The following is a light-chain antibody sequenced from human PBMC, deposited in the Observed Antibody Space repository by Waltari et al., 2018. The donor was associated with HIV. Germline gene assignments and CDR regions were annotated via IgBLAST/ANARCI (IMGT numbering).Light chain of an antibody. CDR1: QSVSSY. V-gene: IGKV3-11*01. CDR3: QHRSNWPPLFT. Sequence: EIVLTQSPATLSLSLGERATLYCRASQSVSSYLAWYQQKAGQAPRLLIYDASDRATGIPARFSGSGSGTDFTLTISSLEPEDFAVYYCQHRSNWPPLFTFGPGTKVDIK. CDR2: DAS. J-gene: IGKJ3*01.